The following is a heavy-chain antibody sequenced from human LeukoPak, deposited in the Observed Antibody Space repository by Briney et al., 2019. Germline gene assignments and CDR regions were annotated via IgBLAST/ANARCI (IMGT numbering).Heavy chain of an antibody. CDR2: IYHSGST. J-gene: IGHJ3*02. CDR1: GYSISSGYY. V-gene: IGHV4-38-2*02. Sequence: SETLSLTCTVSGYSISSGYYWGWIRQPPGKGLEWIGSIYHSGSTYYNPSLKSRVTISVDTSKNQFSLKLSSVTAADTAVYYCARGRGSGSSAPGGAFDIWGQGTMVTVSS. D-gene: IGHD6-13*01. CDR3: ARGRGSGSSAPGGAFDI.